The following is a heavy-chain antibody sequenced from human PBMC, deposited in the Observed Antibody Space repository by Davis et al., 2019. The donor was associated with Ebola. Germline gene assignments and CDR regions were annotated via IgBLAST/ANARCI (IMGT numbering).Heavy chain of an antibody. CDR2: IRSKANSYAT. V-gene: IGHV3-73*01. J-gene: IGHJ6*02. CDR1: GFTFSGSA. Sequence: GGSLRLSCAASGFTFSGSAMHWVRQASGKGLEWVGRIRSKANSYATAYAASVKGRFTISRDDSKNTAYLQMNSLKTEDTAVYYCTRHAYYYYGMDVWGQGTTVTVSS. CDR3: TRHAYYYYGMDV.